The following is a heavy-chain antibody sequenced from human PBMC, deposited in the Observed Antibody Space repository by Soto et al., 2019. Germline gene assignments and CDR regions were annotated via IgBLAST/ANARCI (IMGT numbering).Heavy chain of an antibody. V-gene: IGHV6-1*01. CDR3: ARWGSLYSGYEYAFDI. CDR1: GDSVSSNSAS. CDR2: TYYRSKWYN. J-gene: IGHJ3*02. D-gene: IGHD5-12*01. Sequence: SQTLSLTCAISGDSVSSNSASWNLIRQSPSRGLEWLGRTYYRSKWYNDYAVSVKSRITINPDTSKNQFSLQLNSVTPEDTAVYYCARWGSLYSGYEYAFDIWGQGTMVTV.